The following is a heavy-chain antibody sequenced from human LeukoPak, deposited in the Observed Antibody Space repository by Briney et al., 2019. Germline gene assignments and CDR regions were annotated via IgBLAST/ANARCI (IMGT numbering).Heavy chain of an antibody. D-gene: IGHD3-10*01. CDR3: ATDWGGSGRFYFDY. CDR2: FDPEDGET. CDR1: GYTLTELS. J-gene: IGHJ4*02. V-gene: IGHV1-24*01. Sequence: LRASVKVSCKVSGYTLTELSMHWVRQAPGKGLEWMGGFDPEDGETIYAQKFQGRVTMTEDTSTDTAYMELSSLRSEDTAVYYCATDWGGSGRFYFDYWGQGTLVTVSS.